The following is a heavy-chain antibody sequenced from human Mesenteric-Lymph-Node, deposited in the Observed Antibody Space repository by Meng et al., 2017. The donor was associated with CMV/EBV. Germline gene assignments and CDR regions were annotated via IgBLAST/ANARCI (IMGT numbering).Heavy chain of an antibody. Sequence: CSVSGDSISRGSYYWDWIRQPPGKGLEWIGSIDYAGSTYYNPSLKSRVTISGDTSKNQFSLKFTSVSAADTAVYYCARRLSIGWFYDYWGQGTLVTVSS. CDR2: IDYAGST. V-gene: IGHV4-39*01. D-gene: IGHD2-15*01. CDR1: GDSISRGSYY. J-gene: IGHJ4*02. CDR3: ARRLSIGWFYDY.